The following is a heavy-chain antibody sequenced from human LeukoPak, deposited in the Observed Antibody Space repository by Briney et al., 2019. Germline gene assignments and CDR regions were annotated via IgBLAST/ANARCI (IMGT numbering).Heavy chain of an antibody. Sequence: SVKVSCKASGGTFSSYAISWVRQAPGQGLEWMGGIIPIFGTANYAQKFQGRVTITADESTSTAYMELSRLRSEDTAVYYCARVGGSGWYYGYWGQGTLVTVSS. CDR3: ARVGGSGWYYGY. J-gene: IGHJ4*02. CDR2: IIPIFGTA. D-gene: IGHD6-19*01. CDR1: GGTFSSYA. V-gene: IGHV1-69*13.